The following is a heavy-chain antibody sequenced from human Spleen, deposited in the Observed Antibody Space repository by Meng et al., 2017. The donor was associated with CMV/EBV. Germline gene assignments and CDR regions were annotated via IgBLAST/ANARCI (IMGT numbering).Heavy chain of an antibody. D-gene: IGHD1-14*01. J-gene: IGHJ4*02. CDR2: STYSGPS. V-gene: IGHV4-39*01. CDR3: ARQLAPKWAYMTETIDH. Sequence: WVWISRLPWKGCDWLGGSTYSGPSHKNPSLMCRLTIDVDLSNNQFFLTLTALTASDTALYYCARQLAPKWAYMTETIDHWGLGTLVTVSS.